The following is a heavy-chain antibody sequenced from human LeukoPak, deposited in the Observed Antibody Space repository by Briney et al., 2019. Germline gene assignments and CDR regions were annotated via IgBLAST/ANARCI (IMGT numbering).Heavy chain of an antibody. Sequence: ASVKVSWKASGYTFTGYYMHWVRQAPGQGLEWMGWINPNSGGRNYAQKFQGRVTMTRDTSISTAYMELSRLRSDDTAVYYCARETDNWYHGILDYWGQGTLVTVSS. CDR1: GYTFTGYY. CDR2: INPNSGGR. V-gene: IGHV1-2*02. D-gene: IGHD1-1*01. CDR3: ARETDNWYHGILDY. J-gene: IGHJ4*02.